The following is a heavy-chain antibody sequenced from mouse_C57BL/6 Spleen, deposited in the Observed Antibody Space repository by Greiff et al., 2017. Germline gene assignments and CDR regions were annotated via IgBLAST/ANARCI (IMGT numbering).Heavy chain of an antibody. D-gene: IGHD1-1*01. Sequence: EVKLVESGGGLVKPGGSLKLSCAASGFTFSDYGMHWVRQAPEKGLEWVAYISSGSSTIYYADTVKGRFTISRDNAKNTLFLQMTSLRSDDTAMYYCARNYGTYAMDYWGQGTSVTVSS. CDR2: ISSGSSTI. J-gene: IGHJ4*01. V-gene: IGHV5-17*01. CDR1: GFTFSDYG. CDR3: ARNYGTYAMDY.